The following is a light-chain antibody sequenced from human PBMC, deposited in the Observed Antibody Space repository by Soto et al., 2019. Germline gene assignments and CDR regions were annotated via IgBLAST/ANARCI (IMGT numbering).Light chain of an antibody. CDR3: QHYNSYSEA. V-gene: IGKV1-5*03. J-gene: IGKJ1*01. CDR2: KAS. CDR1: QTISSW. Sequence: DIQMTQSPSTLSGSVGDRVTITCRAIQTISSWLAWYQQKPGKAPKLLIYKASTLKSGVPSRFSGSGSGTEFTLTISSLQPDDFATDYCQHYNSYSEAFGQGTKVELK.